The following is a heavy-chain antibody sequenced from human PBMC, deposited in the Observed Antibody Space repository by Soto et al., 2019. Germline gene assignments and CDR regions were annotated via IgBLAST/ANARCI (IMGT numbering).Heavy chain of an antibody. J-gene: IGHJ4*02. D-gene: IGHD5-18*01. V-gene: IGHV1-18*04. CDR2: ISAYNGNT. CDR1: GYTFTRNY. CDR3: ARPRGYSYGFDY. Sequence: ASVKVSCKASGYTFTRNYVHWVRQAPGQGLEWMGWISAYNGNTNYAQKLQGRVTMTTDTSTSTAYMELRSLRSDDTAVYYCARPRGYSYGFDYWGQGTLVTSPQ.